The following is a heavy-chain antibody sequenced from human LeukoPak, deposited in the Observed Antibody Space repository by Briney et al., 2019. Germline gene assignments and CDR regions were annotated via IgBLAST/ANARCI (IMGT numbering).Heavy chain of an antibody. D-gene: IGHD3-9*01. CDR2: ILGSGGST. Sequence: GGSLRLSCAASGFTFSSYAMSWVRQAPGKGLERVSAILGSGGSTYYADSVKGRFTISRDNSKNTLYLQMNSLRAEDTAVYYCAKVSDDILTGYHNWFDPWGQGTLVTVSS. CDR3: AKVSDDILTGYHNWFDP. CDR1: GFTFSSYA. V-gene: IGHV3-23*01. J-gene: IGHJ5*02.